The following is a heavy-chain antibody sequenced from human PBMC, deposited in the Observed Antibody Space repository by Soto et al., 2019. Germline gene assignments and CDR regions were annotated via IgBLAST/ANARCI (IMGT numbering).Heavy chain of an antibody. D-gene: IGHD2-21*02. J-gene: IGHJ6*02. Sequence: PSETLSLTCAVYGGSFSGYYWSWIRQPPGKGLEWIGEINHSGSTNYNPSLKSRVTISVDTSKNQFSLKLSSVTAADTAVYYCARGGGIVVVTAILYSYSGIDVLAQGTTVLVS. V-gene: IGHV4-34*01. CDR2: INHSGST. CDR1: GGSFSGYY. CDR3: ARGGGIVVVTAILYSYSGIDV.